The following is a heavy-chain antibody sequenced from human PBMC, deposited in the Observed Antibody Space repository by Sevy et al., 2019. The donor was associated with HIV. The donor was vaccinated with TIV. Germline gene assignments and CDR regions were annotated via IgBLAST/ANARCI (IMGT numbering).Heavy chain of an antibody. Sequence: GGSLRLSRAASEITLSNYAMNWVRQAPGRGLEWVSAISGSGGSTYYADSVKGRFTISRDNSKNTLSLQMHNLRVEDTAVYYCAKDRAVLVGDAFDLWGQGTMVTVSS. CDR2: ISGSGGST. CDR1: EITLSNYA. V-gene: IGHV3-23*01. J-gene: IGHJ3*01. D-gene: IGHD2-15*01. CDR3: AKDRAVLVGDAFDL.